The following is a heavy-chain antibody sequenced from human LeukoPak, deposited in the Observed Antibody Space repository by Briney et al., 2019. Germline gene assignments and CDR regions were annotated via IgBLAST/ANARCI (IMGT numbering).Heavy chain of an antibody. Sequence: ESGPALVKPTQTLTLTCTFSGFSLSTSGMCVSWIRQPPGKALEWLALIDWDDDKYYSTSLKTRLTISKDTSKNQVVLTMTNMDPVDTATYYCGRIVGVVAAAGRIGYYYYGMDVWGKGTTVTVSS. CDR3: GRIVGVVAAAGRIGYYYYGMDV. CDR1: GFSLSTSGMC. D-gene: IGHD6-13*01. CDR2: IDWDDDK. V-gene: IGHV2-70*01. J-gene: IGHJ6*04.